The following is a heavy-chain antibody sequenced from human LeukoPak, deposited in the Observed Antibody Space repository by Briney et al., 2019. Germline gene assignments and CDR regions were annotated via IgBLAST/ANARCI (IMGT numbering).Heavy chain of an antibody. CDR2: TNHSGST. CDR3: ARDNRDYGDYVEWFDP. CDR1: GGSFSGYY. Sequence: SETLSLTCAVYGGSFSGYYWSWIRQPPGKGLEWIGETNHSGSTNYNPSLKSRVTISVDTSKNQFSLKLSSVTAADTAVYYCARDNRDYGDYVEWFDPWGQGTLVTVSS. D-gene: IGHD4-17*01. J-gene: IGHJ5*02. V-gene: IGHV4-34*01.